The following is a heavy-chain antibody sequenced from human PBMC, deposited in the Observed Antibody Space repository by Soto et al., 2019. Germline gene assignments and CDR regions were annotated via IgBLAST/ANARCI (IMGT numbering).Heavy chain of an antibody. J-gene: IGHJ4*02. D-gene: IGHD5-12*01. CDR1: GWSVNTYY. CDR2: IYYRANP. CDR3: ARHYGDGYDYVDY. Sequence: SDTLYLTCTVSGWSVNTYYWSWIRQPPGKGLEWIGYIYYRANPNYNPSLKSRVTISQDTSKNQFSLKLSSVTAADTAVYYCARHYGDGYDYVDYWGQGTLVT. V-gene: IGHV4-59*08.